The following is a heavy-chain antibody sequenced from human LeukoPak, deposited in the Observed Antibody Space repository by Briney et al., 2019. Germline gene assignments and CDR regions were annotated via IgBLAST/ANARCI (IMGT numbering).Heavy chain of an antibody. CDR1: GFTFSNAR. V-gene: IGHV3-15*07. D-gene: IGHD3-3*01. CDR2: IKSKTDGGTT. J-gene: IGHJ4*02. Sequence: PGGSLRLSCAASGFTFSNARMNWVRQAPGKGLEWVGRIKSKTDGGTTDYAAPVKGRFTISRDDSKNTLYLQMNSLKTEDTAVYYCTTLRFLEWLPSSWGQGTLVTVSS. CDR3: TTLRFLEWLPSS.